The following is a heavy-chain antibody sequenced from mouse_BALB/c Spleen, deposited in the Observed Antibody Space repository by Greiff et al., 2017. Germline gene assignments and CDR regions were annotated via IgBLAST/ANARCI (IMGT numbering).Heavy chain of an antibody. CDR3: ARGGDYYGYKDFDY. D-gene: IGHD1-2*01. J-gene: IGHJ2*01. Sequence: VQLQQSGPELMKPGASVKISCKASGYSFTSYYMHWVKQSHGKSLEWIGYIDPFNGGTSYNQKFKGKATLTVDKSSSTAYMHLSSLTSEDSAVYYCARGGDYYGYKDFDYWGQGTTLTVSS. V-gene: IGHV1S135*01. CDR1: GYSFTSYY. CDR2: IDPFNGGT.